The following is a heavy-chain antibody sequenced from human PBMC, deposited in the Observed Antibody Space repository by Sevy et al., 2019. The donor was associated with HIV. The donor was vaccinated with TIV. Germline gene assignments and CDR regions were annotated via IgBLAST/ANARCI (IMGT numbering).Heavy chain of an antibody. CDR1: GFTLSDSA. CDR2: ISTSGGNT. J-gene: IGHJ3*01. V-gene: IGHV3-23*01. D-gene: IGHD6-19*01. Sequence: GGFLRLSCAASGFTLSDSAMSWVRQAPGKGLEWVSGISTSGGNTYYPDSVKGRFTISRDISKNTLYLQMNSLRVEDTAVHYCARILPVAATLIGRRVFDFWGQGTKVTVSS. CDR3: ARILPVAATLIGRRVFDF.